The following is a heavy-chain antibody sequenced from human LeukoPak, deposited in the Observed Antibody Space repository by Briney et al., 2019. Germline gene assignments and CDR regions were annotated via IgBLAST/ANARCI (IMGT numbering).Heavy chain of an antibody. CDR2: IYYSGST. Sequence: SETLSLICTVSGGSISSGGYYWSWIRQHPGKGLEWIGYIYYSGSTYYNPSLKSRVTISVDTSKNQFSLKLSSVTAADTAVYYCARDDGPFRGIDYWGQGTLVTVSS. CDR1: GGSISSGGYY. D-gene: IGHD3-16*01. V-gene: IGHV4-31*03. CDR3: ARDDGPFRGIDY. J-gene: IGHJ4*02.